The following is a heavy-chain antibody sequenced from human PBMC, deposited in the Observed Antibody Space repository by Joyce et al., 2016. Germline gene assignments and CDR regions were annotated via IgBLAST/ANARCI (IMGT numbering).Heavy chain of an antibody. CDR1: GFTFSSYS. Sequence: EVQLVESGGGLVKPGGSLRLSCAVSGFTFSSYSMSWVRQAPGKGLEWVSSLSSSSYYIKYTDSVKGRFTISRDKAKNSLYLQMNSLRVEDTAVYYCARSSYTNGIFDYWGQGTLVTVSS. D-gene: IGHD2-8*01. J-gene: IGHJ4*02. CDR3: ARSSYTNGIFDY. CDR2: LSSSSYYI. V-gene: IGHV3-21*01.